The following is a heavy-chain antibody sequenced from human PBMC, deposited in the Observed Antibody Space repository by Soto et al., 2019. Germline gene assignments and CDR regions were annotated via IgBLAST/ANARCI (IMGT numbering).Heavy chain of an antibody. CDR1: VFTFSIYA. J-gene: IGHJ4*02. Sequence: PGGSLRISCASSVFTFSIYAMSWVRQAPGKGLDWVSAISGSGGSTYYADSVKGRFTISRDNSKNTLYLQMNSLRAEDTAVYYCATDGGGSYHNYFDYWGQGTLVTGSS. V-gene: IGHV3-23*01. D-gene: IGHD1-26*01. CDR2: ISGSGGST. CDR3: ATDGGGSYHNYFDY.